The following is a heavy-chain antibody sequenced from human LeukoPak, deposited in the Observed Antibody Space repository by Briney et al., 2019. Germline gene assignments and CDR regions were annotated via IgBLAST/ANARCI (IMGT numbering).Heavy chain of an antibody. CDR2: IYYSGST. CDR3: ARHAWGRLDAFDI. V-gene: IGHV4-59*08. CDR1: GGSISSYY. D-gene: IGHD3-16*01. Sequence: SETLSLTCTVSGGSISSYYWSWIRQPPGKGLEWIGYIYYSGSTNYNPSLKSRVTISVDTSKNQFSLKLSSVTVADTAVYYCARHAWGRLDAFDIWGQGTMVTVSS. J-gene: IGHJ3*02.